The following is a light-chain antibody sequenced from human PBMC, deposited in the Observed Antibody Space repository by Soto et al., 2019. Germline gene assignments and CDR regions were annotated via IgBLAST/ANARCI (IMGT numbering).Light chain of an antibody. CDR1: STDVGGYNY. CDR2: EVS. J-gene: IGLJ3*02. CDR3: ISYRGSHRGRV. V-gene: IGLV2-8*01. Sequence: QSALTQPPSASGSPGQTVTISCTGTSTDVGGYNYVSWYQQYPGKAPKLMIYEVSKRPSGVPDRFSGSKSGNTASLTVSGLRAEDEADYYCISYRGSHRGRVFGGGTKLTVL.